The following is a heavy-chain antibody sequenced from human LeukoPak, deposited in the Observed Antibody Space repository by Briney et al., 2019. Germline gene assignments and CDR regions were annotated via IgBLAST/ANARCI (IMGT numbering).Heavy chain of an antibody. CDR3: ARGLHYFDY. CDR2: ISYHGNNK. V-gene: IGHV3-30-3*01. Sequence: GGSLRLSCAASGFTFNSFAMHWVRRAPGKGLEWVAIISYHGNNKYYADSVKGRFTVSRDSSKNILSLQMDSLRAEDTAVYYCARGLHYFDYWGQGALVTVSS. J-gene: IGHJ4*02. CDR1: GFTFNSFA.